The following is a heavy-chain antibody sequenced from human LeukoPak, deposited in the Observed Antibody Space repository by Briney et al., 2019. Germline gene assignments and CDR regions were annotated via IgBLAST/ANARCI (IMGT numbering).Heavy chain of an antibody. Sequence: PGGSLRLSCAASGFTFSSYAMGWVRQAPGKGLEWVSAISGSGGSTYYADSVKGRFTISRDNSKNTLYLQMNSLRAEDTAVYYCANWYCTNGPSVFYYYYGMDVWGQGTTVTVSS. CDR1: GFTFSSYA. CDR3: ANWYCTNGPSVFYYYYGMDV. D-gene: IGHD2-8*01. V-gene: IGHV3-23*01. J-gene: IGHJ6*02. CDR2: ISGSGGST.